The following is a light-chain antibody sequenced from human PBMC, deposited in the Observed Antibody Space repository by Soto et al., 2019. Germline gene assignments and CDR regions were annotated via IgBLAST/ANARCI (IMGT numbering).Light chain of an antibody. CDR1: QSIRTF. Sequence: GDRVTVTCRASQSIRTFLNWYQQRPGKAPNLLIYAAINMQSGVPSRFSGNGSGTKFTLTIASLQPDDFATYYCQQYETFSGTFGPGTRWIS. J-gene: IGKJ1*01. CDR2: AAI. V-gene: IGKV1-39*01. CDR3: QQYETFSGT.